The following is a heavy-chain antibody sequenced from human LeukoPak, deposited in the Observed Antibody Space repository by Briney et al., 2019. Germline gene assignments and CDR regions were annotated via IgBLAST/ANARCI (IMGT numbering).Heavy chain of an antibody. Sequence: ASVKVSCKASGYTFTSYYMHWVRQAPGQGLEWMGIINPSGGSTSYAQRFQGRVTMTRDTSTSTVYMELSSLRSEDTVVYYCARSTTYYYDSSGYSFDYWGQGTLVTVSS. CDR1: GYTFTSYY. CDR2: INPSGGST. J-gene: IGHJ4*02. D-gene: IGHD3-22*01. V-gene: IGHV1-46*01. CDR3: ARSTTYYYDSSGYSFDY.